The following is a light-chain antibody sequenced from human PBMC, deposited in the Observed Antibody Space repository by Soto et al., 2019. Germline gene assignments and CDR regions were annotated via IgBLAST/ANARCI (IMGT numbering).Light chain of an antibody. CDR2: WAS. CDR3: QQYYSTPLT. V-gene: IGKV4-1*01. Sequence: DIVMTQSPDSLAVSLGERATIKCKSSQSILYSSNNKEKLAWYQQKPGQPPKLLIYWASTRESGVPDRFSGSGSGTDFTLTINSLQSEDVAVYYCQQYYSTPLTFGQGTRLEIK. CDR1: QSILYSSNNKEK. J-gene: IGKJ5*01.